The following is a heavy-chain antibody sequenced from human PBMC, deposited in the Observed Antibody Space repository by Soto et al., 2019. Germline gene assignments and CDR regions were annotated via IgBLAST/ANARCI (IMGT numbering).Heavy chain of an antibody. Sequence: EVHLVESGGGLVKPGGSLSLSCAVSGFTFSSCTMNWVRQAPGKGLEWVSSLSPSTSHIYYADSVKGRFTISRDNAKNSLFRQMNSLRAEDTAVYYCSGGSGGACHQNYGMDVWGQGTTVTVSS. J-gene: IGHJ6*02. CDR2: LSPSTSHI. CDR3: SGGSGGACHQNYGMDV. V-gene: IGHV3-21*01. D-gene: IGHD2-21*02. CDR1: GFTFSSCT.